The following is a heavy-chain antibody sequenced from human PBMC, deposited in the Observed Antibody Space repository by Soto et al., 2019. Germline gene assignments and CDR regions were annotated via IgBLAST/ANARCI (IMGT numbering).Heavy chain of an antibody. CDR1: GGSINSGGYS. CDR3: ARVCGGDCHYGMDV. CDR2: IYHTGTT. D-gene: IGHD2-21*02. V-gene: IGHV4-30-2*01. J-gene: IGHJ6*02. Sequence: SETLSLTCTVSGGSINSGGYSWTWIRQPPGKGLEWIGFIYHTGTTYYNPSLKSRVTISVDRSKNQFSLKLSSVTAADTAVYYCARVCGGDCHYGMDVWGQGTTVTVSS.